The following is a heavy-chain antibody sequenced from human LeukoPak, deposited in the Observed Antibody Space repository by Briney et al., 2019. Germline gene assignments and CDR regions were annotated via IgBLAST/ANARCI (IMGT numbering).Heavy chain of an antibody. V-gene: IGHV3-7*01. CDR1: GFPFSSYW. CDR2: MKLDGSEK. CDR3: ASGTVGNYALDY. J-gene: IGHJ4*02. Sequence: GSLRLSCVGSGFPFSSYWMTWVRQAPGKGLEWVANMKLDGSEKYYVDSVKGRFTMSRDNTKNSLFLQMNSLRAEDTAVYFCASGTVGNYALDYWGQGTLVTVSS. D-gene: IGHD1-7*01.